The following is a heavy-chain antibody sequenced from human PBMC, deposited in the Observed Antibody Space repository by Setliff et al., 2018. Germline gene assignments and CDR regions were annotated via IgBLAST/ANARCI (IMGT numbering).Heavy chain of an antibody. Sequence: GASVKVSCKASGYTFTSYGISWVRQAPGQGLEWMGWISAYNGNTNYAQKLQGRVTMTTDTSTSTAYMELRSLRSDDTAVYYCARDPREGDYGDSYAAYYYYGMDVWGQGTTVTVS. CDR2: ISAYNGNT. CDR1: GYTFTSYG. V-gene: IGHV1-18*01. CDR3: ARDPREGDYGDSYAAYYYYGMDV. D-gene: IGHD4-17*01. J-gene: IGHJ6*02.